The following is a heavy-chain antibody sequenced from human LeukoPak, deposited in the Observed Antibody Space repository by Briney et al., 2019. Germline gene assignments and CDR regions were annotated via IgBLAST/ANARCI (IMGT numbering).Heavy chain of an antibody. CDR2: IYYSGST. J-gene: IGHJ4*02. D-gene: IGHD3-16*02. CDR1: GGSISSYY. Sequence: SETLSLTCTVSGGSISSYYWSWIRQPPGKGLEWIGYIYYSGSTNYNPSLKSRVTISVDTSKNQFSLKLSSVTAADTAVYYCARVGHDYVWGSYRPFMGPSDYWGQGTLVTVSS. CDR3: ARVGHDYVWGSYRPFMGPSDY. V-gene: IGHV4-59*01.